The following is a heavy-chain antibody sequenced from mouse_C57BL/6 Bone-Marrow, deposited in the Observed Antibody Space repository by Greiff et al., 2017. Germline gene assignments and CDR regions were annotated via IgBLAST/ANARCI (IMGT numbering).Heavy chain of an antibody. Sequence: QVHVKQSGAELVKPGASVKLSCKASGYTFTSYWMHWVKQRPGQGLEWIGMIHPNSGSTNYNEKFKSKATLTVDKSSSTAYMQLSSLTSEDSAVYYCARMLTGPFAYWGQGTLVTVSA. V-gene: IGHV1-64*01. CDR3: ARMLTGPFAY. J-gene: IGHJ3*01. D-gene: IGHD4-1*01. CDR2: IHPNSGST. CDR1: GYTFTSYW.